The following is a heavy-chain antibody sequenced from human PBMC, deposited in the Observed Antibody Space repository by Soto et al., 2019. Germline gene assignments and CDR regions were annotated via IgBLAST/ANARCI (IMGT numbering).Heavy chain of an antibody. D-gene: IGHD4-17*01. CDR3: ARSSHSAVTTCDY. J-gene: IGHJ4*02. CDR1: GGSISSVGYY. Sequence: QVQLQESGPGLVKPSQTLSLTCTVSGGSISSVGYYWSWIRQHPGKGLEWIGYIYYSGSTYYNPALKSRVTISADTSKNQFSLKLGSVTAADTAVYYCARSSHSAVTTCDYWGQGTLVTVSS. CDR2: IYYSGST. V-gene: IGHV4-31*03.